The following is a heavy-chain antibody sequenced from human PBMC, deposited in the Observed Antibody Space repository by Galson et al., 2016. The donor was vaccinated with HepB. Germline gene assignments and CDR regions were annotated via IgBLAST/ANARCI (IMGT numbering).Heavy chain of an antibody. V-gene: IGHV3-73*01. Sequence: SLRLSCAAPGFTFSGSAMHWVRQASGKGLEWVGRIRSKANSYATAYAASVKGRFTISRDDSKNTAYLQMNSLKTEDTAVYYCTRPKTTAIGGRSDYWGQGTMLTVSS. CDR2: IRSKANSYAT. J-gene: IGHJ4*02. CDR1: GFTFSGSA. D-gene: IGHD2-21*02. CDR3: TRPKTTAIGGRSDY.